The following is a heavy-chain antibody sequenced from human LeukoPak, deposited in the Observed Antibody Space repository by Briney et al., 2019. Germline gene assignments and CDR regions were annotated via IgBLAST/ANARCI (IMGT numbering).Heavy chain of an antibody. CDR2: IYYSGST. Sequence: PSETLSLTCTVSGGSISSYYWSWIRQPPGKGLEWIGYIYYSGSTNYNPSLKSRVTISVDTSKNQFSLKLSSVTAADTAVYYCARAAIGYPFDPWGQGTLVTVSS. V-gene: IGHV4-59*12. D-gene: IGHD1-1*01. J-gene: IGHJ5*02. CDR1: GGSISSYY. CDR3: ARAAIGYPFDP.